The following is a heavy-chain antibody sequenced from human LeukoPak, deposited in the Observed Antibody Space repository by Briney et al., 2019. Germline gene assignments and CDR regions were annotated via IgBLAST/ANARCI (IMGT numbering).Heavy chain of an antibody. CDR3: ARDSKYYYDTSRWRPPVDY. J-gene: IGHJ4*02. CDR2: ISAYNGDT. V-gene: IGHV1-18*01. D-gene: IGHD3-22*01. CDR1: GFTFTSYA. Sequence: ASVKVSCKASGFTFTSYAISCVRQAPGQGLEWMGWISAYNGDTNYAQKLQGRITMTTDTSTTTAYMELRSLRSDDTAVYYCARDSKYYYDTSRWRPPVDYWGQGTLVTVSS.